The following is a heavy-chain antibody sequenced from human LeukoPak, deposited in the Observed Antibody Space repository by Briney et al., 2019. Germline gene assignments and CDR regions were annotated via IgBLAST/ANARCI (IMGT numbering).Heavy chain of an antibody. V-gene: IGHV1-69*13. D-gene: IGHD3-22*01. CDR1: GGTFSSYA. CDR2: IIPIFGTA. J-gene: IGHJ4*02. Sequence: ASVKVSCKASGGTFSSYAISWVRQAPGQGLEWMGGIIPIFGTANYAQKFQGRVTITADESTSTAYMELSSLGSEDTAVYYCARDRIDYYDSSVGRYFDYWGQGTLVTVSS. CDR3: ARDRIDYYDSSVGRYFDY.